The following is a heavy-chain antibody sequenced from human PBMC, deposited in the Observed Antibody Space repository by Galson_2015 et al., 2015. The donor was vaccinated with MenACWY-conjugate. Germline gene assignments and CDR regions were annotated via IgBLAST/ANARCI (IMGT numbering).Heavy chain of an antibody. Sequence: SLRLSCAASGFTFSNYAMAWVRQAPGKGLEWVSIISGRGGSTYYAASVRGRFTISRDNSESTLYLQMASLRAGDTARYYCAKGQLGIFSAFDQWGEGTLVTVSS. V-gene: IGHV3-23*01. CDR3: AKGQLGIFSAFDQ. J-gene: IGHJ4*02. D-gene: IGHD7-27*01. CDR2: ISGRGGST. CDR1: GFTFSNYA.